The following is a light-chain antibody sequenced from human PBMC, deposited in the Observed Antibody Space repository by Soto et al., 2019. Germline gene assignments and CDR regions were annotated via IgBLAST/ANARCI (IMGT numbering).Light chain of an antibody. CDR1: QSISSW. CDR2: DAS. J-gene: IGKJ1*01. CDR3: QQYRT. V-gene: IGKV1-5*01. Sequence: DIQMTQSPSTLSASVGDRVTITCRASQSISSWLAWYQQKPGKAPKLLIYDASSLESGVPSRFSGSGSGTDFTLTVSCLQSEDFATYYCQQYRTFGQGTKVDIK.